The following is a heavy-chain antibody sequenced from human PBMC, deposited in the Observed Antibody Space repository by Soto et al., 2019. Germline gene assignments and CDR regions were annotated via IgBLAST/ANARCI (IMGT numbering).Heavy chain of an antibody. Sequence: EVQLVESGGGLVQPGGSLRLSCAASGFTFSSYDMHWVRQATGKGLEWVSAIGTAGDTYYPGSVKGRFTISRENAKNSLYLQMNSLRAGDTAVYYCARDMYSSSSANSMDVWSQGTTVTVSS. V-gene: IGHV3-13*01. CDR1: GFTFSSYD. J-gene: IGHJ6*02. CDR3: ARDMYSSSSANSMDV. D-gene: IGHD6-6*01. CDR2: IGTAGDT.